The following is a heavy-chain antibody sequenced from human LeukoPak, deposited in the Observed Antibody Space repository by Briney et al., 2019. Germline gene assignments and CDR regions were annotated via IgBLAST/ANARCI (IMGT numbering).Heavy chain of an antibody. J-gene: IGHJ4*02. D-gene: IGHD1-1*01. V-gene: IGHV6-1*01. CDR3: ARSTGPIDY. CDR1: GDSVSSNSAA. Sequence: SQTLSLTCAISGDSVSSNSAAWNWIRQSPSRGLEWLGRTYYRSKWYTYFAVSVKSRISINRDTSKNQISLQLNSVTPEDTAVYYCARSTGPIDYWGQGTLVTVSS. CDR2: TYYRSKWYT.